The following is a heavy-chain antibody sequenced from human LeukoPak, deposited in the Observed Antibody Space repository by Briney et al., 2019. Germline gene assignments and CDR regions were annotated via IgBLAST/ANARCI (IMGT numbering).Heavy chain of an antibody. Sequence: PGRSLRLSCAASGFTFSSYGMHWVRQAPGKGLEWVAVIWYDGSNKYYADSVKGRFTISRDNSKNTLYLQMNSLRAEDTAVYYCAKNGGSTTYYYYYYMDVWGKGTTVNVSS. CDR1: GFTFSSYG. D-gene: IGHD3-10*01. CDR2: IWYDGSNK. V-gene: IGHV3-33*06. CDR3: AKNGGSTTYYYYYYMDV. J-gene: IGHJ6*03.